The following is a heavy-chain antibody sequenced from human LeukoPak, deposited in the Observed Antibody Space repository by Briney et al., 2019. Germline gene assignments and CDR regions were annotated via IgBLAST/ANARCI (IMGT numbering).Heavy chain of an antibody. CDR1: GFTVSSNS. CDR2: IYSAGNT. CDR3: ARGWLVDY. V-gene: IGHV3-53*01. D-gene: IGHD5-24*01. Sequence: GGSLRLSCTVSGFTVSSNSMSWVRQAPGKGLEWVSFIYSAGNTHYSDSVKGRFTISIDNSKNTLYLQMNSLRAEDTAVYYCARGWLVDYWGQGTLVTVSS. J-gene: IGHJ4*02.